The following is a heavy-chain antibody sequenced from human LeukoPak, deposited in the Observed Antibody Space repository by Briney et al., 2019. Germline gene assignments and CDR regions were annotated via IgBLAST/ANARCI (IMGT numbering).Heavy chain of an antibody. V-gene: IGHV1-2*02. CDR1: GYTFTCYY. CDR2: INPNSGGT. D-gene: IGHD6-13*01. Sequence: ASVKVSCKGSGYTFTCYYMHWVRQARGQGLEWMGWINPNSGGTNYAQKFQGRVTMTRDTSISTAYMELSRLRSDDTAVYYCATGYSSSVVTYWGQGTLVTVSS. J-gene: IGHJ4*02. CDR3: ATGYSSSVVTY.